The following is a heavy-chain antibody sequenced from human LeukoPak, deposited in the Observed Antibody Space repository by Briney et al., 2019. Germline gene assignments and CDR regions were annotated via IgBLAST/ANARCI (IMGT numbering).Heavy chain of an antibody. CDR2: IYISGST. Sequence: PSETLCLTCTVSGGCISSNYMSWIRQPAGKGLEWIGRIYISGSTNYNPSLKSRVTMSVDTSKNQFSLKLSSVTAADTAVYFCARVSTVTTWTFDIWRQGTMVTVSS. V-gene: IGHV4-4*07. CDR1: GGCISSNY. D-gene: IGHD4-17*01. J-gene: IGHJ3*02. CDR3: ARVSTVTTWTFDI.